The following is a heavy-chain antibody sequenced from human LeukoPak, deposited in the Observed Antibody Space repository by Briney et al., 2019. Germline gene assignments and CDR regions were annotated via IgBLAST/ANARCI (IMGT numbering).Heavy chain of an antibody. CDR1: GDSVSSNTAA. CDR2: TFYRSKWLY. V-gene: IGHV6-1*01. J-gene: IGHJ4*02. Sequence: SQTLSLTCAISGDSVSSNTAAWNWIRQSPSSGLEWLGRTFYRSKWLYDYAVSLRSRVTISPDTSKNQFSLYLSSVTPEDTAVYYCVEGYGDHGFDHWGQGALVTVSS. D-gene: IGHD4-17*01. CDR3: VEGYGDHGFDH.